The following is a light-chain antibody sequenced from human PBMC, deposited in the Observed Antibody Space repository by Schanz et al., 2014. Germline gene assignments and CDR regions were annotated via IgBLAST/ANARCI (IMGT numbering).Light chain of an antibody. V-gene: IGKV1-39*01. Sequence: DIQMTQSPSTLSASVGDRVTITCRASQSISNHLNWYQHKPGKAPKLLIYAASSLQSGVPSRFSGSGFGTDFSLTINSLQPEDFATYYCQQLNSYPRTFGQGTKVEI. J-gene: IGKJ1*01. CDR3: QQLNSYPRT. CDR2: AAS. CDR1: QSISNH.